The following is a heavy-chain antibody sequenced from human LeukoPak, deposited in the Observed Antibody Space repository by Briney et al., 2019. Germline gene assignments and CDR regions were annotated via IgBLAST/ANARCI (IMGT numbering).Heavy chain of an antibody. D-gene: IGHD1-1*01. CDR1: GGSFTAYF. J-gene: IGHJ5*02. CDR2: INHVGST. CDR3: ARRGNWNEVPPRNWFDP. V-gene: IGHV4-34*01. Sequence: SETLSLTCAVSGGSFTAYFWNWIRQPPGKGLEWIGEINHVGSTNHNPSLKSRVTMSSDTSKNQVSLLLSSVTAADTAVYYCARRGNWNEVPPRNWFDPWGPGTLVTVSS.